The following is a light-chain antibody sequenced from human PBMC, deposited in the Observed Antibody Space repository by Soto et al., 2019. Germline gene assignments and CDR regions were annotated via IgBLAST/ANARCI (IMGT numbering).Light chain of an antibody. CDR3: SSKTSSRTPFV. Sequence: QPVLTQPASVSLSPGQSITISCTGTSSDVGGYNYVSWYQQHPGNAPRLMIYEVNNRPSGVPNRFSGSKSGNTASLTISGLQAEDEADYYCSSKTSSRTPFVFGTGTKVTVL. J-gene: IGLJ1*01. CDR1: SSDVGGYNY. CDR2: EVN. V-gene: IGLV2-14*01.